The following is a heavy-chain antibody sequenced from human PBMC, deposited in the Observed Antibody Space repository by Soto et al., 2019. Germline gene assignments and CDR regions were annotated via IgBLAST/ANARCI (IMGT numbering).Heavy chain of an antibody. V-gene: IGHV3-33*01. CDR2: IWYDGSNK. D-gene: IGHD6-19*01. CDR1: GFTFSSYG. Sequence: QVQLVESGGGVVQPGRSLRLSCAASGFTFSSYGMHWVRQAPGKGLEWVAVIWYDGSNKYYADSVKGRFTISRDNSKNTLYLQMNSLRAEDTAVYYCARDPKGDSGYSSGWYYYYYGMDVWGQGTTVTVSS. CDR3: ARDPKGDSGYSSGWYYYYYGMDV. J-gene: IGHJ6*02.